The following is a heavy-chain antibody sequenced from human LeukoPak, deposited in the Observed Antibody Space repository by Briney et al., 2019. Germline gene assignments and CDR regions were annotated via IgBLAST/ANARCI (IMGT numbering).Heavy chain of an antibody. V-gene: IGHV1-46*01. D-gene: IGHD1-26*01. CDR2: INPSSGST. CDR1: EYTFTIYY. Sequence: ASVKVSCKASEYTFTIYYMHWVRQAPGQGLEWMGIINPSSGSTSYAQKFQGRVTMTRDTSTSTVYMELSSLRSEDTAVYYCARDLRELRALGPDYWGQGTLVTVSS. J-gene: IGHJ4*02. CDR3: ARDLRELRALGPDY.